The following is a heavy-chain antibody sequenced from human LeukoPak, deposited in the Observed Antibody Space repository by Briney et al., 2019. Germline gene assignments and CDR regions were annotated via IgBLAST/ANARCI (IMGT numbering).Heavy chain of an antibody. Sequence: SQTLSLTCAISGDSVSSNSAAWNWIRQSPSRGLEWLGRTYYRSKWYNDYAVSVKSRITINPDTSKNQFSLQLNSVTPEDTAVYYCARDFYDFLIDYYYGMDVWGQGTTVTVSS. CDR3: ARDFYDFLIDYYYGMDV. CDR2: TYYRSKWYN. CDR1: GDSVSSNSAA. V-gene: IGHV6-1*01. D-gene: IGHD3-3*01. J-gene: IGHJ6*02.